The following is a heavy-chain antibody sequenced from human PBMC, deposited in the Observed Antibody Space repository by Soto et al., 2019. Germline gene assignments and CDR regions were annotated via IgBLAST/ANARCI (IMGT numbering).Heavy chain of an antibody. CDR2: IYYSGST. V-gene: IGHV4-59*01. J-gene: IGHJ3*02. Sequence: SETLSLTCTVSGGSISSYYWSCLRQPPGKGLEWIGYIYYSGSTNYNPPLKSRVTISVDTSKNQFSLKLSSVTAADTAVYYCPTDTYPSKSLAAFDIWGQGTMVTVSS. CDR3: PTDTYPSKSLAAFDI. CDR1: GGSISSYY.